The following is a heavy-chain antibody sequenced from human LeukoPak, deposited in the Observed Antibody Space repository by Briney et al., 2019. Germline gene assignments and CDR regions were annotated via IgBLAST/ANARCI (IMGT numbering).Heavy chain of an antibody. Sequence: GESLKISCTASGYFFTSYWIGWVRQMPGKGLEWMGMIYPGDSDTRYSPFFEGKVTISADKSISTAYLQWSSLEASDTATYYCVRLCCPHSSGYYYGLAWFDPWGQGTRVTVSS. CDR2: IYPGDSDT. D-gene: IGHD3-22*01. CDR3: VRLCCPHSSGYYYGLAWFDP. CDR1: GYFFTSYW. V-gene: IGHV5-51*01. J-gene: IGHJ5*02.